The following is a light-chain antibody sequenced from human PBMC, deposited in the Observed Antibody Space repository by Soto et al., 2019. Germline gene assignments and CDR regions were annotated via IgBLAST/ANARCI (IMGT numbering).Light chain of an antibody. CDR2: GAS. CDR3: QQYASSPWT. CDR1: QSVSSSY. V-gene: IGKV3-20*01. Sequence: EIVLTQSPGTLSLSPGERATLSCRASQSVSSSYLAWYQQKPGQAPRLLIYGASSRATGIPDRFSGSGSGTDFTLTISRLEPEDFAVYYCQQYASSPWTVGQGTKVDIK. J-gene: IGKJ1*01.